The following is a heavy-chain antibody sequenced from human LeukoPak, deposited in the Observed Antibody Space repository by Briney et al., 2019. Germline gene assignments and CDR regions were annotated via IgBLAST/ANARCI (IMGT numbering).Heavy chain of an antibody. D-gene: IGHD5-18*01. CDR3: AKADTAMAPPDY. Sequence: GGSLRLSCAASGFTFSSYGMHWVRQAPGKGLEWVAVIWYDGSNKYYADSVKGRFTISRDNSKNTLYLQMNGLRAEDTAVYYCAKADTAMAPPDYWGQGTLVTVSS. V-gene: IGHV3-30*02. J-gene: IGHJ4*02. CDR1: GFTFSSYG. CDR2: IWYDGSNK.